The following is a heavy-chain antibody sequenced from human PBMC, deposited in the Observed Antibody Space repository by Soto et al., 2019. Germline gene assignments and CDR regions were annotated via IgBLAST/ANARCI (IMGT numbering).Heavy chain of an antibody. V-gene: IGHV3-53*01. CDR2: LYGGDNP. D-gene: IGHD6-13*01. CDR1: GLTVSSNY. J-gene: IGHJ6*02. Sequence: VQLVESGGGLIQPGGSLRLSCAASGLTVSSNYMNWVRQAPGKGLEWVSALYGGDNPEYADSVKGRFTISRDNSRNTLYLQMNSLRADDTAVYYCAKRQQLVRYYYSLDVWGQGTTVTVSS. CDR3: AKRQQLVRYYYSLDV.